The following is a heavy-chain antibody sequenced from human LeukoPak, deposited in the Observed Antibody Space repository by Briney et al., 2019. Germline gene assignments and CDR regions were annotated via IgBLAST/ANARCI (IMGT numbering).Heavy chain of an antibody. CDR1: GYTFSSYG. CDR2: ISGYSGNT. J-gene: IGHJ4*02. V-gene: IGHV1-18*01. CDR3: VRDLDEVLVGGWDY. Sequence: ASVKVSCKPFGYTFSSYGISWVRQAPGQGLEWVGWISGYSGNTAYGQKFQGRVTMTTDTSTNTAYMEVRSLRSDDTAVYYCVRDLDEVLVGGWDYWGQGTLVTVSS. D-gene: IGHD2-15*01.